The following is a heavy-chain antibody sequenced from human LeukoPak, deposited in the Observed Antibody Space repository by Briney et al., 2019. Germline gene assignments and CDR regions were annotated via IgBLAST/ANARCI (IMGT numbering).Heavy chain of an antibody. D-gene: IGHD6-13*01. CDR2: IYYSGSN. Sequence: SETLSLTCTVSGVSISSYYWSWIRQPPGKGLEWIGYIYYSGSNNYNPSPKSRFTISVATYKNQFSLKLSFVTAADLAVYYCARHGVGGSSSWGQWLAYDAFDIWGQGTMVTVSS. CDR1: GVSISSYY. CDR3: ARHGVGGSSSWGQWLAYDAFDI. V-gene: IGHV4-59*08. J-gene: IGHJ3*02.